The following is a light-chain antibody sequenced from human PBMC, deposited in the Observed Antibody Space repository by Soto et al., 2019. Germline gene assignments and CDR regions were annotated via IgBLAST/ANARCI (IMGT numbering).Light chain of an antibody. CDR1: QDISNY. CDR3: QQYDNRPI. Sequence: DIRMTQFPSSLSASVGHRVTITCQASQDISNYLNWYQQKPGKAPKLLIYDASNLETGVPSRFSGSGSGTDFTFTISSLQPEDIATYYCQQYDNRPIFGPGTKVDIK. CDR2: DAS. V-gene: IGKV1-33*01. J-gene: IGKJ3*01.